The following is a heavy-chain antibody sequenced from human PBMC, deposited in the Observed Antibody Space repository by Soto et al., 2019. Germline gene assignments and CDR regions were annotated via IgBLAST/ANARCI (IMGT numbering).Heavy chain of an antibody. CDR1: GGSISSGGYY. CDR3: ARAPPGYCSSTSCSYYFDY. CDR2: IYYSGST. Sequence: QVQLQESGPGLVKPSQTLSLTCTVSGGSISSGGYYWSWIRQHPGKGLEWMGYIYYSGSTYYNPSLKSRVTISVDTSKNQFSLKLSSVTAADTAVYYCARAPPGYCSSTSCSYYFDYWGQGTLVTVSS. J-gene: IGHJ4*02. D-gene: IGHD2-2*01. V-gene: IGHV4-31*03.